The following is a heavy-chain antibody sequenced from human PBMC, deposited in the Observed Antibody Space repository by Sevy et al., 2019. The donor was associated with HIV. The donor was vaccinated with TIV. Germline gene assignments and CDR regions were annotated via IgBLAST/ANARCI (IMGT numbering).Heavy chain of an antibody. V-gene: IGHV3-15*01. CDR2: IKSKIDGGTT. CDR3: TTELSEWLPLDY. Sequence: GGSLRLSCAASGFTFSNAWMSWVRQAPGKGLEWVGRIKSKIDGGTTDYAAPVKGRFTISSDDSKNTLYLQMNSLKTEDTAVYYCTTELSEWLPLDYWGQGTLVTVSS. J-gene: IGHJ4*02. D-gene: IGHD6-19*01. CDR1: GFTFSNAW.